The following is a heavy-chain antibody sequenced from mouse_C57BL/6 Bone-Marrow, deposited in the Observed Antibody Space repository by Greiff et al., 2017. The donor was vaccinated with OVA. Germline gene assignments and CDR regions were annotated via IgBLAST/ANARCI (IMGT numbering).Heavy chain of an antibody. Sequence: EVKVEESGEGLVKPGGSLKLSCAASGFTFSSYAMSWVRQTPEKRLEWVAYISSGGDYNDYADTVKGRFTISRDNARNTLYLQMSSLKSEYTAMYYCTRDSYYFFAYWGQGTLVTVSA. V-gene: IGHV5-9-1*02. CDR2: ISSGGDYN. CDR1: GFTFSSYA. J-gene: IGHJ3*01. CDR3: TRDSYYFFAY. D-gene: IGHD1-1*01.